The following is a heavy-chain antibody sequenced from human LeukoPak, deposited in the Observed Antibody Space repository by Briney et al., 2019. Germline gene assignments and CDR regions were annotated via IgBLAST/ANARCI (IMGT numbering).Heavy chain of an antibody. CDR2: IKPDGSRT. CDR1: GFTFSSHW. J-gene: IGHJ2*01. V-gene: IGHV3-74*01. Sequence: PGGSLRLSCAASGFTFSSHWMHWVSQAPGKGLVWVSRIKPDGSRTTYADSVKGRFTISRGNAKKTLYLQVNSLRAEDTAVYFCAREDYNASGWYFDLWGRGTLVTVSS. D-gene: IGHD4-11*01. CDR3: AREDYNASGWYFDL.